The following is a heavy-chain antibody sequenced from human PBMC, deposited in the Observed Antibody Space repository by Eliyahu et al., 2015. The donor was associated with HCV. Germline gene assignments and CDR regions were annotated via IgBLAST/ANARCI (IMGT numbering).Heavy chain of an antibody. CDR3: ARSSPFDY. J-gene: IGHJ4*02. CDR1: GFTFSDYY. V-gene: IGHV3-11*01. Sequence: QVQLVESGGGLVKPGGSXXLSCAASGFTFSDYYMSWIRQAPGXGLEWISYISTSGSTTYYADSVKGRFTISRDNTKNSVYLQMNSLRADDTAVYYCARSSPFDYWRQGTLVTVSS. CDR2: ISTSGSTT.